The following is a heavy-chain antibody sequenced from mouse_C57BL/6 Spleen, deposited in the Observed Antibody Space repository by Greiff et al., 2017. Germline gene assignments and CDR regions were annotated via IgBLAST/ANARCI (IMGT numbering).Heavy chain of an antibody. V-gene: IGHV1-54*01. J-gene: IGHJ2*01. D-gene: IGHD4-1*01. Sequence: QVQLQQSGAELVRPGTSAKVSCKASGYAFTNYLIERVKQRPGQGLEWIGVINPGSGGTNYNEKFKGKATLTADKSSSTAYMQLSSLTSEDSAVYFCARDWDAFDYWGQGTTLTVSS. CDR3: ARDWDAFDY. CDR2: INPGSGGT. CDR1: GYAFTNYL.